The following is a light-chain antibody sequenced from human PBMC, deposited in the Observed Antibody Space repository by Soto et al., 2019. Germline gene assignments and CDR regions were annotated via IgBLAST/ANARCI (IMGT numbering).Light chain of an antibody. J-gene: IGKJ4*01. Sequence: EIVLTQSPGTLSLSPGERATLSCRASQSVSSTYLAWYQHKPGQAPRLLIYGASSRATGIPDRFSGSGSGTDFTLTISRLEPEDFAMYYCQQYGYLVTFGGGSKVDIK. CDR2: GAS. V-gene: IGKV3-20*01. CDR3: QQYGYLVT. CDR1: QSVSSTY.